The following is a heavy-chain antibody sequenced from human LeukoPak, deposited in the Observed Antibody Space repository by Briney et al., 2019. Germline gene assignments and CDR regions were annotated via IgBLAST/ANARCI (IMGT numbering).Heavy chain of an antibody. CDR1: GYTFTGYY. V-gene: IGHV1-2*02. J-gene: IGHJ6*03. Sequence: GASVKVSCKASGYTFTGYYLHWVRQAPGQGLERMGCVNPNSGDTNYAQKFQGSVTMTRDTSISTAYMELSRLRSDDTAVYYCARGKFSTAIYYYYMDVWGKGTTVTVSS. D-gene: IGHD3-3*01. CDR3: ARGKFSTAIYYYYMDV. CDR2: VNPNSGDT.